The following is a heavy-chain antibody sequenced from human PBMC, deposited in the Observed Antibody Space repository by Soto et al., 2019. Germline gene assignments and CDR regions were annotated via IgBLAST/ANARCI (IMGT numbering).Heavy chain of an antibody. Sequence: QVQLVESGGGVVQPGRSLRLSCAASGFTFSSYGMHWVRQAPGKGLEWVAVISYDGSNKYYADSVKGRFTISRDNSKNTLYLQLNGLRAEDTAVYYCAKDRGWLAERYYCGMDVWGQGATVTVSS. D-gene: IGHD6-19*01. CDR3: AKDRGWLAERYYCGMDV. CDR1: GFTFSSYG. V-gene: IGHV3-30*18. J-gene: IGHJ6*02. CDR2: ISYDGSNK.